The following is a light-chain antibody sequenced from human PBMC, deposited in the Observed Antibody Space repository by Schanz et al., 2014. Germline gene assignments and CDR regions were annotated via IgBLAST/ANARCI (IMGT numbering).Light chain of an antibody. CDR1: SSDVGGYNY. CDR2: DVS. CDR3: SAYTRSSAHWF. V-gene: IGLV2-14*01. J-gene: IGLJ3*02. Sequence: QSALTQPASVSGSPGQSITISCTGTSSDVGGYNYVSWFQQHPGKAPKLMIYDVSNRPSGVSNRFSGSKSGNTASLTISGLQAEDEADYYCSAYTRSSAHWFFGGGTKLTVL.